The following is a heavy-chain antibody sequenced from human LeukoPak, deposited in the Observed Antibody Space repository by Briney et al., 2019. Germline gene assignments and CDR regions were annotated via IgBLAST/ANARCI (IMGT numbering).Heavy chain of an antibody. Sequence: KPSETLSLTCAVYGGSFSGYYWSWIRQPPGKGLEWIGEINHSGSTNYNPSLKCRVTISVDTSKNQFSLKLSSVTAADTAVYYCARHLIGCSSTSCSDAFDIWGQGTMVTVSS. CDR2: INHSGST. CDR1: GGSFSGYY. J-gene: IGHJ3*02. V-gene: IGHV4-34*01. CDR3: ARHLIGCSSTSCSDAFDI. D-gene: IGHD2-2*01.